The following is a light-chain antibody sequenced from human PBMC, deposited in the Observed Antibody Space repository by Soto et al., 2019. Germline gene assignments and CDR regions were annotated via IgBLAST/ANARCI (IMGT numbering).Light chain of an antibody. CDR1: QSVRKN. CDR2: GTS. CDR3: QQFEDWPT. Sequence: EIVMTQSPATLLLSPGETATLSCRASQSVRKNLAWYQQKPGQAPRLLIYGTSNRATGIPDRISGSRSGTEFTLTISSLQSEDFGVYYCQQFEDWPTFGQGTKVDNK. J-gene: IGKJ1*01. V-gene: IGKV3-15*01.